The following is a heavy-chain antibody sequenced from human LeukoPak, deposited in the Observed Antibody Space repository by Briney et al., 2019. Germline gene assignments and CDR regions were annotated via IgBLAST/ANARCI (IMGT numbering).Heavy chain of an antibody. CDR1: GYTFTGYY. CDR2: INANSGDT. Sequence: ASVKVSCKASGYTFTGYYMHWVRQAPGQGLEWRGWINANSGDTKYAQKFQGTVTMPRDTSISTAYLEPTTLRSDDTAVYYCARSGGYLALDYWGQGTLVTVSS. J-gene: IGHJ4*02. D-gene: IGHD3-10*01. V-gene: IGHV1-2*02. CDR3: ARSGGYLALDY.